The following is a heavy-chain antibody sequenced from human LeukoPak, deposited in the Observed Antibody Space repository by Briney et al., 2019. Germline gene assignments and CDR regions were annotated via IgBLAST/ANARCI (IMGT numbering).Heavy chain of an antibody. CDR2: IYHSGNS. J-gene: IGHJ4*02. Sequence: PSETLSLTCAVSGGSISSNNWWSWVRQSPGKGLEWIWEIYHSGNSNYNPSLKSRVTISVDKSRNQFSLKLSSVTAADTVLYYCARDVGARLPGYWGQGILVTVSS. D-gene: IGHD6-6*01. CDR1: GGSISSNNW. CDR3: ARDVGARLPGY. V-gene: IGHV4-4*02.